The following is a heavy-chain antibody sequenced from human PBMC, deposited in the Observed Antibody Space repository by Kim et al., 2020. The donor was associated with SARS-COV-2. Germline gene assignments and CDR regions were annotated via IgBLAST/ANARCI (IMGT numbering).Heavy chain of an antibody. CDR1: GFTFSSYS. CDR2: ISSSSSYI. CDR3: ARDGDTAMVSNYYYGMDV. Sequence: GGSLRLSCAASGFTFSSYSMNWVRQAPGKGLEWVSSISSSSSYIYYADSVKGRFTISRDNAKNSLYLQMNSLRAEDTAVYYCARDGDTAMVSNYYYGMDVWGQGTTVTVSS. J-gene: IGHJ6*02. V-gene: IGHV3-21*01. D-gene: IGHD5-18*01.